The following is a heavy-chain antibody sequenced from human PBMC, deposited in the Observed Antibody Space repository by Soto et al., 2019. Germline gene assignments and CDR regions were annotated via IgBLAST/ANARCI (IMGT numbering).Heavy chain of an antibody. Sequence: ASVKVSCKASGYTFTSYAMHWVRQAPGQRLEWMGWINAGNGNTKYSQKFQGRVTITRDTSASTAYMELSSLRSEDTAVYYCARDPPFIAAARLDYWGQGTLVTVSS. D-gene: IGHD6-13*01. V-gene: IGHV1-3*01. CDR3: ARDPPFIAAARLDY. CDR1: GYTFTSYA. J-gene: IGHJ4*02. CDR2: INAGNGNT.